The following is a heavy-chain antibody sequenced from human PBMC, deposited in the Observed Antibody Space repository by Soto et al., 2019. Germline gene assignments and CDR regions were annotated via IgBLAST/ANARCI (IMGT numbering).Heavy chain of an antibody. CDR1: GYTFTAYY. D-gene: IGHD3-10*01. CDR2: INPNGGGT. Sequence: QVQLVQSGAEMKKPGASVKVSCEASGYTFTAYYIHWVQQAPGQGLEWMGWINPNGGGTKYAQKFQGRVTMTRDTSINTAYMELTRLTSDDTAVYYCARAVHTMIQGVRFRVDQWGQGTLVTVSS. CDR3: ARAVHTMIQGVRFRVDQ. J-gene: IGHJ4*02. V-gene: IGHV1-2*02.